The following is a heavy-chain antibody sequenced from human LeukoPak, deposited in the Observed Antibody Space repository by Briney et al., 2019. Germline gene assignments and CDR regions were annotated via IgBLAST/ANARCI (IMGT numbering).Heavy chain of an antibody. J-gene: IGHJ4*02. CDR3: ARQTGYCSEGTCYFNI. CDR2: VSDSGRST. D-gene: IGHD2-15*01. V-gene: IGHV3-23*01. Sequence: PGGSLRLSCAASGFTFSNYAMSWVRQAPGKGLEWVSAVSDSGRSTSYADSVKGRFTISRVNSKNTLFLQMNRLRAEDTAVYHCARQTGYCSEGTCYFNIWGQGTLVTVSS. CDR1: GFTFSNYA.